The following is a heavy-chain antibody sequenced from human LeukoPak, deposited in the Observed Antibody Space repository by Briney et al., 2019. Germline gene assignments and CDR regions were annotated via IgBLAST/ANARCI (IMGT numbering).Heavy chain of an antibody. J-gene: IGHJ4*02. CDR3: ARDSVYYYDSSGYYYVYDY. CDR2: INPNSGGT. CDR1: GYTFTGYY. Sequence: ASVKVSCKASGYTFTGYYMHWVRQVPGQGLEWMGRINPNSGGTNYAQKFQGRVTMTRDTSISTAYMELSRLRSDDTAVYYCARDSVYYYDSSGYYYVYDYWGQGTLVTVSS. V-gene: IGHV1-2*06. D-gene: IGHD3-22*01.